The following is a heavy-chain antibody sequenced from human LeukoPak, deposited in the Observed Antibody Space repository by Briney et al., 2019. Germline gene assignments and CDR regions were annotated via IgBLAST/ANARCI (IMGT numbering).Heavy chain of an antibody. CDR3: ASPTIAAAGTITDY. Sequence: PGGSLRLSCAASGFTFSDYYMSWIRQAPGKGLEWVSYISSSGSTIYYADSVKGRFTISRDNAKNSLYLQMNSLRAEDTAVYYCASPTIAAAGTITDYWGQGTLVTVSS. D-gene: IGHD6-13*01. V-gene: IGHV3-11*04. CDR2: ISSSGSTI. J-gene: IGHJ4*02. CDR1: GFTFSDYY.